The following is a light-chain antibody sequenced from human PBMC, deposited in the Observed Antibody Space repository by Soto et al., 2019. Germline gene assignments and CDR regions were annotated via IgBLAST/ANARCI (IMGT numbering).Light chain of an antibody. V-gene: IGKV1-27*01. Sequence: DIQMTQSPSSLSASVGDRVTITCRAGQDISSFLAWYQQKPGKVPKLLIYAASTLQSGVPSRFSGSGSGTDFTLTISSLQPEDFATYFCQKYNGAPQTFGQGTKVEIK. J-gene: IGKJ1*01. CDR2: AAS. CDR3: QKYNGAPQT. CDR1: QDISSF.